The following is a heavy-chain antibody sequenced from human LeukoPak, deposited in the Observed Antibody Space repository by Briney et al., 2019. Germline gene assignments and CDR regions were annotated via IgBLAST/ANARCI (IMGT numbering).Heavy chain of an antibody. V-gene: IGHV3-7*01. CDR3: MSAHGY. CDR2: ILPGGRES. J-gene: IGHJ4*02. CDR1: GFTFSSYW. Sequence: GGSLRLSCAASGFTFSSYWMSWVRQAPGKGLEWVATILPGGRESYRVDSVKGRFTISRDNAKNSLYLQMNILRAEDTAVYYCMSAHGYWGQGTLVTVTS.